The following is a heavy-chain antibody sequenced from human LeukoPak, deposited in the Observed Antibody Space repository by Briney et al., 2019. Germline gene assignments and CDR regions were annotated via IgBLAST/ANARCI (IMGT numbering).Heavy chain of an antibody. Sequence: GGALKISFKGAGSPFYTYWIAWGRQRPGKGVEGRGILYPGDSATRYSPSFPGQVTISADTSTSTAYLQWSPLKASDSAMSYCARRRGSAAWLDPWGQGTLVTVSS. V-gene: IGHV5-51*01. CDR1: GSPFYTYW. J-gene: IGHJ5*02. D-gene: IGHD5-12*01. CDR2: LYPGDSAT. CDR3: ARRRGSAAWLDP.